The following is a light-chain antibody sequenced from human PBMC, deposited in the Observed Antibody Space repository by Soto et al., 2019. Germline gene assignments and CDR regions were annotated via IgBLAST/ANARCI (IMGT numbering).Light chain of an antibody. CDR2: EVT. CDR1: SSDVGSHNF. V-gene: IGLV2-23*02. Sequence: QSALTQPASVSGSPGQSITISCTGTSSDVGSHNFVSWYQQRPGKAPKLMIFEVTKRPSGVSSRFSASKSGNTASLTISGVQAEDEGDYYCCSYAGTTTWVFGGGTQLTVL. CDR3: CSYAGTTTWV. J-gene: IGLJ2*01.